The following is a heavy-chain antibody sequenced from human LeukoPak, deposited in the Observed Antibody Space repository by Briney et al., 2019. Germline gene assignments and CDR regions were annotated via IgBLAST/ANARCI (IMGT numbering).Heavy chain of an antibody. V-gene: IGHV4-39*01. CDR1: GGSISSSSYY. CDR2: IYYSGNT. J-gene: IGHJ4*02. CDR3: ASTPHSSGWYIAPY. Sequence: PSETLSLTCTVSGGSISSSSYYWGWIRQPPGKGLEWIGCIYYSGNTYYNPSLKSRITLSVDTSKNQFSLKLSSVAVADTAVYYCASTPHSSGWYIAPYWGQGTLVSVSS. D-gene: IGHD6-13*01.